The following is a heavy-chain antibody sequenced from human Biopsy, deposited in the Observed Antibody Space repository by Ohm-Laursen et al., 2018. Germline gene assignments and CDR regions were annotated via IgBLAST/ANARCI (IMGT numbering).Heavy chain of an antibody. V-gene: IGHV4-59*10. CDR1: NVSFSSYY. CDR2: IYTSGST. D-gene: IGHD5-12*01. CDR3: AAVDYSAYTTVDH. Sequence: TLSLTCAVYNVSFSSYYWTWIRQPAGKGLEWIGRIYTSGSTNYNPSLKSRVTMSVDTSKNQFSLKLTSLTAADTAVYFCAAVDYSAYTTVDHWGQGTLITVSS. J-gene: IGHJ4*02.